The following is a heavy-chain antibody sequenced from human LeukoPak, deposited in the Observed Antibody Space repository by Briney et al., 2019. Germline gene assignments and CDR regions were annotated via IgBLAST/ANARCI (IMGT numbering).Heavy chain of an antibody. D-gene: IGHD6-19*01. V-gene: IGHV3-7*01. CDR3: ARGEGSGWYFDY. CDR2: IKQDGSEK. Sequence: PGGSLRLSCAASGFTFSSYWVSWVRQAPGKGLEWVANIKQDGSEKYYVDSVKGRFTISRDNAKNSLYLQMNSLRAEDTAVYYCARGEGSGWYFDYWGQGTLVTVSS. CDR1: GFTFSSYW. J-gene: IGHJ4*02.